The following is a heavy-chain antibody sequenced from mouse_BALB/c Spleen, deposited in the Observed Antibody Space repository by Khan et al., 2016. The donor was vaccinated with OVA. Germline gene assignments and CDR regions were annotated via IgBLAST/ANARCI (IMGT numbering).Heavy chain of an antibody. CDR2: ISSGGDYT. CDR1: GFTFSSYS. V-gene: IGHV5-6*01. CDR3: ADNLTGSFAY. Sequence: EVELVESGGDLVKPGGSLKLSCAASGFTFSSYSMSWVRQTPDKRLEWVASISSGGDYTYYPDSVKRRFTISSDNAKNTLYLQMSDLKYEDTAMYDGADNLTGSFAYWGQGTLVTVSA. D-gene: IGHD4-1*01. J-gene: IGHJ3*01.